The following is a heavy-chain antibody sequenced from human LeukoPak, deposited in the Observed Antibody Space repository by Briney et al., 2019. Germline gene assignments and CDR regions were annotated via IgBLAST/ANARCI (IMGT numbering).Heavy chain of an antibody. Sequence: SETLSLTCTVSGGSISSYYWSWLRQPAGKGLEWFGRIYTSGSTNYNPSLKSRVTISVDTSKNQFSLKLSSVTAADTAVYYCARHEQLWLHFDYWGQGTLVTVSS. CDR3: ARHEQLWLHFDY. CDR2: IYTSGST. CDR1: GGSISSYY. D-gene: IGHD5-18*01. J-gene: IGHJ4*02. V-gene: IGHV4-4*07.